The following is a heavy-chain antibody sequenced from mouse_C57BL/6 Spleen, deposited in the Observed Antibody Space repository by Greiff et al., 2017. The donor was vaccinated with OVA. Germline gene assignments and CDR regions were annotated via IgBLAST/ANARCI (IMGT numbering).Heavy chain of an antibody. V-gene: IGHV1-85*01. CDR2: IYPSDGST. J-gene: IGHJ2*01. Sequence: QVQLQQSGPELVKPGASVKLSCKASGYTFTSYDMNWVKQRPGQGLEWIGWIYPSDGSTKYNEKFKGKATLTVDTSSSTAYIELHSLTSEDSAVYCGARSLTLGLYYFDYWGQGTTLTGSS. D-gene: IGHD4-1*01. CDR1: GYTFTSYD. CDR3: ARSLTLGLYYFDY.